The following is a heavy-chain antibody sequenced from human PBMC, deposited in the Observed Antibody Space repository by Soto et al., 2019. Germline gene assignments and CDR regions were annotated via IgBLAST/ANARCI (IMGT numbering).Heavy chain of an antibody. D-gene: IGHD2-2*02. CDR3: ARAVWLVKGIVVVPAAIPFDWFDP. V-gene: IGHV1-18*01. J-gene: IGHJ5*02. CDR1: GYTFTSYG. CDR2: ISAYNGNT. Sequence: ASVKVSCKASGYTFTSYGISWVRQAPGQGLEWMGWISAYNGNTNYAQKLQGRVTMTTDTSTSTAYMELRSLRSDDTAVYYCARAVWLVKGIVVVPAAIPFDWFDPWGQVTLVTVSP.